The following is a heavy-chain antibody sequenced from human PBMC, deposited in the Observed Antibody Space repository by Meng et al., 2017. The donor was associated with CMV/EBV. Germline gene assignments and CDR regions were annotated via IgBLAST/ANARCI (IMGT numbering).Heavy chain of an antibody. D-gene: IGHD2-2*01. Sequence: SVKVSCKASVCTFISYAISWVRQAPGQGLEWMGGIIPIFGTANYAQKFQGRVTITTDESTSTAYMELSSLRSEDTAVYYCARGREPAARLDYYGMDVWGQGTTVTVSS. CDR1: VCTFISYA. V-gene: IGHV1-69*05. CDR3: ARGREPAARLDYYGMDV. J-gene: IGHJ6*02. CDR2: IIPIFGTA.